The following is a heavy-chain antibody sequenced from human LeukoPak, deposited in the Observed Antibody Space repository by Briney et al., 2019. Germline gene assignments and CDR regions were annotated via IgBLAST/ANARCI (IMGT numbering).Heavy chain of an antibody. CDR1: GFTFDDYA. CDR2: ISWNSGSI. J-gene: IGHJ4*02. CDR3: AKPSSFNEPGY. V-gene: IGHV3-9*01. D-gene: IGHD2-2*01. Sequence: GRSLRLSCAASGFTFDDYAMHWVRQAPGKGLEWVSGISWNSGSIGYADSVKGRFTISRDNAKNSLYLQMYSLRAEDTALYYCAKPSSFNEPGYWGQGTLVTVSS.